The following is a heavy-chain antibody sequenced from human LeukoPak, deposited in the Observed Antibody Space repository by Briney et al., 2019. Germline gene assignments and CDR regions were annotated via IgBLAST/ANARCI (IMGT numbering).Heavy chain of an antibody. D-gene: IGHD3-22*01. CDR1: GFTFSNYW. CDR2: IKTNGSEK. V-gene: IGHV3-7*01. J-gene: IGHJ1*01. CDR3: ATYSSLNRREFQY. Sequence: GGSLRLSCEGSGFTFSNYWMGWVRQAPGKGLQWVANIKTNGSEKYYVDSVKGRFTISRDNAKNSLYLQMNSLRAEDTAVYYCATYSSLNRREFQYWGQGTLLTVSS.